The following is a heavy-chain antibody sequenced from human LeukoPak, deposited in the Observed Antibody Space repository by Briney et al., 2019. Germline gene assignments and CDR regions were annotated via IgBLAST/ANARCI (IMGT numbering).Heavy chain of an antibody. CDR1: GGTFSSYA. Sequence: SVKVSCKASGGTFSSYAISWVRQAPGQGLEWMGGIIPIFGTANYAQKFQGRVTITADESTSTAYMELSSLRSEDTAVYYCATALSELTTASGWFDPWGQGTLVTVSS. V-gene: IGHV1-69*01. D-gene: IGHD1-14*01. J-gene: IGHJ5*02. CDR3: ATALSELTTASGWFDP. CDR2: IIPIFGTA.